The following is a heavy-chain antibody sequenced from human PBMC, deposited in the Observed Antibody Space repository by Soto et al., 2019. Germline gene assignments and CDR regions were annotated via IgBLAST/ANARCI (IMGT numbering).Heavy chain of an antibody. CDR2: IDPSDSHI. D-gene: IGHD6-13*01. CDR3: ARSRVASGVAAFDP. CDR1: GYSFNSYW. Sequence: GESLKIACKGSGYSFNSYWIGWVRQMPGKGLEWMGRIDPSDSHINYSPSFEGHVTISVDRSIRTAYLQLRNLRASDTAMYYCARSRVASGVAAFDPWGQGTLVTVSS. J-gene: IGHJ5*02. V-gene: IGHV5-10-1*01.